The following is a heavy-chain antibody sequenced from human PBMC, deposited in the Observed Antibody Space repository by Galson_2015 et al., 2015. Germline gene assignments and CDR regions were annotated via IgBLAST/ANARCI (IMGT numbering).Heavy chain of an antibody. V-gene: IGHV3-7*01. CDR2: IKQDGSEK. J-gene: IGHJ3*01. CDR1: GFTFSNYW. D-gene: IGHD4-17*01. Sequence: SLRLSCAASGFTFSNYWMSWVRQAPGKGLEWVADIKQDGSEKYYMDSVKGRFTISRDNAKNSLFLQMNSLRAEATAVYFCARDLRYGTDTFDLWGQGTMVTVSS. CDR3: ARDLRYGTDTFDL.